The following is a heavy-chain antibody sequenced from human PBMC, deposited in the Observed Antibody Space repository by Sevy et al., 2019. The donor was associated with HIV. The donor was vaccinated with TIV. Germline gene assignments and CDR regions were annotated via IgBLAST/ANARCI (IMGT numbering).Heavy chain of an antibody. J-gene: IGHJ6*02. V-gene: IGHV4-61*02. CDR1: GGSIRSGNYY. Sequence: SETLSLTCFVSGGSIRSGNYYWSWIRQPAGKGLEWIGRIYSSGSTNYDPSLKSRVTMSVDTSKNRISLKLSSVTAADTAVYYCARDQEGTSRRGYYYYYGLDVWGQGTTVTVSS. CDR3: ARDQEGTSRRGYYYYYGLDV. CDR2: IYSSGST. D-gene: IGHD3-10*01.